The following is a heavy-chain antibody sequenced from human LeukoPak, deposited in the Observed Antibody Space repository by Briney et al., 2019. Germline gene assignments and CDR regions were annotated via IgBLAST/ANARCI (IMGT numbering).Heavy chain of an antibody. CDR1: GYIFTTYD. CDR2: LNPNGGNA. V-gene: IGHV1-8*03. J-gene: IGHJ5*02. Sequence: GASVKVSCKASGYIFTTYDVGWVRQATGQGLEWMGWLNPNGGNAGYAQKFQGRVTIPRNTSMSTAYMELSSLRSDDTAIYYCARRKFLGWFDPWGQGTLVTVSS. CDR3: ARRKFLGWFDP. D-gene: IGHD7-27*01.